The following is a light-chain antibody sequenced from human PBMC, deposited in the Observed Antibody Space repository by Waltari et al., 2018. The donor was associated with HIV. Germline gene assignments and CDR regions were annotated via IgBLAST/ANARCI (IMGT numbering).Light chain of an antibody. CDR1: TLESKN. J-gene: IGLJ1*01. Sequence: SYVLAQPPSVSVAPGKTATITCDGNTLESKNVHWCQQKPGQAPLMVIYYDSDRPSGIPDRFSGSKSENTATLTISRVEVGDEADYYCQVWDSRTDHPLVFGTGTEVTVL. CDR3: QVWDSRTDHPLV. CDR2: YDS. V-gene: IGLV3-21*04.